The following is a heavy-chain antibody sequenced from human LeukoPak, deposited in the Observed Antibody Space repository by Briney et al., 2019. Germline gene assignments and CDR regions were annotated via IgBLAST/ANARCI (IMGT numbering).Heavy chain of an antibody. CDR3: AKGYDYVWGSSLNWFDP. J-gene: IGHJ5*02. V-gene: IGHV3-23*01. D-gene: IGHD3-16*01. CDR2: ISGSGGST. CDR1: GFTFSSYA. Sequence: HPGGSLRLSCAASGFTFSSYAMSWARQAPGKGLEWVSAISGSGGSTYYADSVKGRFTISRDNSKNTLYLQMNSLRAEDTAVYYCAKGYDYVWGSSLNWFDPWGQGTLVTVSS.